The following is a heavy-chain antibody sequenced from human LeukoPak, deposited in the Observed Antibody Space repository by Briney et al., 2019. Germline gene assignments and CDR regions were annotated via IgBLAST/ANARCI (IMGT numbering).Heavy chain of an antibody. J-gene: IGHJ4*02. V-gene: IGHV1-18*01. Sequence: ASVKLSCKASGYTFSSHGISWVRQAPGQGLEWMGWISTSYGNTNYAQKFQGRVTMTTDTSTSTAFMELRSLRSDDTAVFYCARVSLLDGRWLHRGYYFDYWGQGTLVTVSS. CDR3: ARVSLLDGRWLHRGYYFDY. CDR2: ISTSYGNT. CDR1: GYTFSSHG. D-gene: IGHD5-24*01.